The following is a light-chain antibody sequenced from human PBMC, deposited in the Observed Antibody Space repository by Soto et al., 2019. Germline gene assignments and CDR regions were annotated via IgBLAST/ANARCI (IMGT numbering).Light chain of an antibody. Sequence: EIVMTQSPATLSVSPGERATLSCRASQSVSSNLAWYQQKPGQAPRLLIYGASTRATGSPDRFSASGSATEFTLTISSLQSEDFAVYYCQQYNNWPLTFGGGTKVDIK. V-gene: IGKV3-15*01. CDR3: QQYNNWPLT. J-gene: IGKJ4*01. CDR1: QSVSSN. CDR2: GAS.